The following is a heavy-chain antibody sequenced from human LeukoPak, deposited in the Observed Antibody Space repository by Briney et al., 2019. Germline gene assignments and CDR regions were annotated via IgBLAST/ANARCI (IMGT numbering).Heavy chain of an antibody. Sequence: GSLRLSCAASGFTFSNYAMSWVRQAPGKGLEWVSHISGSGGSTYYADSVKGRFTISRDNSKNTLYLQMNSLRAEDTAVYYCARKHSTGTHYYYYGMDVWGQGTTVTVSS. CDR1: GFTFSNYA. CDR3: ARKHSTGTHYYYYGMDV. V-gene: IGHV3-23*01. CDR2: ISGSGGST. J-gene: IGHJ6*02. D-gene: IGHD1-1*01.